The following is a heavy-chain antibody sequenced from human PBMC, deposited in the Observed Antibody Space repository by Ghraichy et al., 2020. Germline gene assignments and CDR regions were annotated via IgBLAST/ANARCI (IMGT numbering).Heavy chain of an antibody. CDR3: ARPTSGYFAH. CDR1: GFTFTGYA. CDR2: ISYNGGSE. V-gene: IGHV3-30*04. J-gene: IGHJ4*02. D-gene: IGHD3-22*01. Sequence: GGSLRLSCAASGFTFTGYAMNWVRQAPGKGLEWVASISYNGGSEYYADSVKGRFTISRDNSKTTLYLQMNSLRAEDTAVYYCARPTSGYFAHWGQGTLVTVPS.